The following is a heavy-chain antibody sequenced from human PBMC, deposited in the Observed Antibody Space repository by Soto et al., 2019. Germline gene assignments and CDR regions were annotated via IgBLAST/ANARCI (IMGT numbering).Heavy chain of an antibody. V-gene: IGHV4-59*01. D-gene: IGHD4-4*01. CDR2: IYYSGST. CDR1: GGSISSYY. CDR3: ARFAVTTRVNWFDP. Sequence: SETLSLTCTVSGGSISSYYWSWIRQPPGKGLEWIGYIYYSGSTNYNPSLKSRVTISVDTSKNQFSLKLSSVTAADTAVYYCARFAVTTRVNWFDPWGQGTLVTVSS. J-gene: IGHJ5*02.